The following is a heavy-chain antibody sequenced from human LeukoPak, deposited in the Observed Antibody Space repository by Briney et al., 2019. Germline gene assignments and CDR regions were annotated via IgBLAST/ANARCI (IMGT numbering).Heavy chain of an antibody. CDR1: GFTFSSYW. Sequence: GGSLRLSCAASGFTFSSYWMSWVRQAPGKGLEWVANIKQDGSEKYYVDSVKGRFTISRDNAKNSLYLQMNSLRAEDTAVYYCARDGSNYDSRNDAFDIWGQGTMVTVSS. J-gene: IGHJ3*02. CDR2: IKQDGSEK. D-gene: IGHD3-22*01. V-gene: IGHV3-7*01. CDR3: ARDGSNYDSRNDAFDI.